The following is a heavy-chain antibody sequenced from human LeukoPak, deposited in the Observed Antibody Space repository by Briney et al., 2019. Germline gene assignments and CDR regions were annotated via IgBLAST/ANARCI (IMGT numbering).Heavy chain of an antibody. CDR3: AKFLEGYCSSTSCYTALDY. CDR1: GFTFSSYA. CDR2: ISGSGGST. Sequence: GGSLRLSCAASGFTFSSYAMSWVRQAPGKGLEWVSAISGSGGSTYYADSVEGRFTISRDNSKNTLYLQMNSLRAEDTAVYYCAKFLEGYCSSTSCYTALDYWGQGTLVTVSS. J-gene: IGHJ4*02. D-gene: IGHD2-2*02. V-gene: IGHV3-23*01.